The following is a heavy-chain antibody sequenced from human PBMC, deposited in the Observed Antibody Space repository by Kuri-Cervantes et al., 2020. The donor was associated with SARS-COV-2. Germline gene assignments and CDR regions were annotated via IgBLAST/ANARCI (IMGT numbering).Heavy chain of an antibody. J-gene: IGHJ4*02. CDR2: INHSGST. CDR1: GGSFSGYY. D-gene: IGHD3-3*01. Sequence: SETLSLTCAVYGGSFSGYYWSWIRQPPGKGLEWIGEINHSGSTNYNPSLKSRVTISVDTSKNQFSLKLSSVTAADTAVYYCARWNYDFWSGYYYPLIDYWGQGTLVTVSS. V-gene: IGHV4-34*01. CDR3: ARWNYDFWSGYYYPLIDY.